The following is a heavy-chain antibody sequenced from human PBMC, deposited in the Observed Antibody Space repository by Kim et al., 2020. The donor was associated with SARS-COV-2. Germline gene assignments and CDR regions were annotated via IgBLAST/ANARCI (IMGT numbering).Heavy chain of an antibody. CDR3: ARGVPRAVTMVRGVILFWFHP. J-gene: IGHJ5*02. Sequence: GGSLRLSCAASGFTFDDYGMSWVRQAPGKGLEWVSGINWNGGSTGYADSVKGRFTISRDNAKNSLYLQMNSLRAEDTALYHCARGVPRAVTMVRGVILFWFHPWGQGTLVPVSS. D-gene: IGHD3-10*01. CDR1: GFTFDDYG. V-gene: IGHV3-20*01. CDR2: INWNGGST.